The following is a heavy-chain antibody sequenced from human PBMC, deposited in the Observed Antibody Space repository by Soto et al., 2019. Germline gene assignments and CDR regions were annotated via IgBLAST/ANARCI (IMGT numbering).Heavy chain of an antibody. CDR3: VAEYGTKDFDN. CDR2: ISYDGSDK. D-gene: IGHD4-17*01. J-gene: IGHJ3*02. V-gene: IGHV3-30-3*01. Sequence: QVRLVESGGGVVQPGRSLSLSCAASGFSFSSHAMHWVRQAPGRGLEWVAVISYDGSDKVYADSVKGRCSISRDNSRNTLLLQLSSLRAADKAVYYCVAEYGTKDFDNWGQGRVVTVSS. CDR1: GFSFSSHA.